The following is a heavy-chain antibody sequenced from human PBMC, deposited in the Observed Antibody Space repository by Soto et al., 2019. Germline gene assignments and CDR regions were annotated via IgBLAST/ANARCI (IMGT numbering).Heavy chain of an antibody. CDR3: AARTYITMVRGVMDY. Sequence: ASVKVSCKASGGTFSSYTISWVRQAPGQGLEWMGRIIPILGIANYAQKFQGRVTITADKSTSTAYMELSSLRSEDTAVYYCAARTYITMVRGVMDYWGQGTLVTVSS. D-gene: IGHD3-10*01. J-gene: IGHJ4*02. CDR1: GGTFSSYT. CDR2: IIPILGIA. V-gene: IGHV1-69*02.